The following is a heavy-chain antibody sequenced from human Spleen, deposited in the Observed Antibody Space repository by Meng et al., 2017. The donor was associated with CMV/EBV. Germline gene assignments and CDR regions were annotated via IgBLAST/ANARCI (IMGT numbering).Heavy chain of an antibody. V-gene: IGHV1-8*02. CDR3: ARVSWGYCSSTSCSTPWGY. CDR2: MNPNSGNT. CDR1: GYTFTGQY. Sequence: ASVKVSCKASGYTFTGQYLHWVRQAPGQGLEWMGWMNPNSGNTGYAQKFQGRVTMTRNTSISTAYMELSSLRSEDTAVYYCARVSWGYCSSTSCSTPWGYWGQGTLVTVSS. D-gene: IGHD2-2*01. J-gene: IGHJ4*02.